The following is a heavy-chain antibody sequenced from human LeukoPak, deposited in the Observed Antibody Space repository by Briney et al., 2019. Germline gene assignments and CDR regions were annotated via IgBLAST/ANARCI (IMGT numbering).Heavy chain of an antibody. D-gene: IGHD6-19*01. CDR2: IFYSGST. J-gene: IGHJ4*02. Sequence: SETLSLTCTVSGGSISSSSYYWGWVRQPPGKGLEWIGSIFYSGSTYYNPSLQSRVTISVDTSKNQFSLKLTSVTATDTAVYYCARYRGAVAGNYFDYWGQGTLVTVSS. CDR3: ARYRGAVAGNYFDY. V-gene: IGHV4-39*01. CDR1: GGSISSSSYY.